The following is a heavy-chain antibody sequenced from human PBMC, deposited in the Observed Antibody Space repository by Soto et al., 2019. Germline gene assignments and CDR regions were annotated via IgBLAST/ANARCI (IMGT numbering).Heavy chain of an antibody. J-gene: IGHJ4*02. CDR2: ISYDGSNK. D-gene: IGHD6-19*01. Sequence: QVQLVESGGGVVQPGRSLRLSCAASGFTFSSYAMHWVRQAPGKGLEWVAVISYDGSNKYYADSVKGRFTISRDNSKNTLYLQMNGLRAEDTAVYYCARAVVVGYSSGTDYWGQGTLVTVSS. CDR3: ARAVVVGYSSGTDY. CDR1: GFTFSSYA. V-gene: IGHV3-30-3*01.